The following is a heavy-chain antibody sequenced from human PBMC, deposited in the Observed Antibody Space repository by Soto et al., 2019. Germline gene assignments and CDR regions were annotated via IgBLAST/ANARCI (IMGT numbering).Heavy chain of an antibody. D-gene: IGHD1-20*01. CDR1: GFTFSSYA. V-gene: IGHV3-30-3*01. CDR3: ARDERGNWNPFDY. CDR2: ISYDGSNK. J-gene: IGHJ4*02. Sequence: GGSLRLSCAASGFTFSSYAMHWVRQAPGKGLEWVAVISYDGSNKYYADSVKGRFTISRDNSKNTLYLQMNSLRAEDMAVYYCARDERGNWNPFDYWGQGTLVTVSS.